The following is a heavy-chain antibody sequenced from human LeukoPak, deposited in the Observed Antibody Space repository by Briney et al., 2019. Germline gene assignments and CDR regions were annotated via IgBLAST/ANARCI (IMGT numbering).Heavy chain of an antibody. V-gene: IGHV3-7*01. CDR2: IKQDGSEK. J-gene: IGHJ4*02. CDR3: ARDVGVWLQQDY. Sequence: GGSLRLSCAASGFTFSSYWISWVRQAPGKGLEWVANIKQDGSEKYYVDSVKGRFTISRDNAKNSLYLQMNSLRAEDTAVYYCARDVGVWLQQDYWGQGTLVTVSS. D-gene: IGHD5-24*01. CDR1: GFTFSSYW.